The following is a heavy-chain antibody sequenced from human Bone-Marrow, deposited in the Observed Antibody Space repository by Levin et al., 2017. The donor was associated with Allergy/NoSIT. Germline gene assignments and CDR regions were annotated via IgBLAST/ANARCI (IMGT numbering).Heavy chain of an antibody. J-gene: IGHJ3*02. CDR3: VRVPYLVAVSAFDI. V-gene: IGHV3-74*01. CDR1: GFTFRSYW. Sequence: GGSLRLSCEASGFTFRSYWMHWVRQAPGKGLVWVSRINSDGTNINYADSVKGRFTISRDNAKNMLYLQMNSLRAEDTAVYYCVRVPYLVAVSAFDIWGQGTMVTVSS. CDR2: INSDGTNI. D-gene: IGHD6-19*01.